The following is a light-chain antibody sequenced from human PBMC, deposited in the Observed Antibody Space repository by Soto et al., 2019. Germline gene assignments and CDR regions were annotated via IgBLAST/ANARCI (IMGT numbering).Light chain of an antibody. V-gene: IGLV2-23*01. J-gene: IGLJ2*01. CDR1: SSDVGSYNL. CDR2: EGS. CDR3: CSYAGSSTHVV. Sequence: QSALTQPASVSGSPGQSITISCTGTSSDVGSYNLVSWYQQHPGKAPKLMIYEGSKRPSGVSNRFSGSKSGNTASLTISGLHAEDEADYSCCSYAGSSTHVVFGGGTQVTVL.